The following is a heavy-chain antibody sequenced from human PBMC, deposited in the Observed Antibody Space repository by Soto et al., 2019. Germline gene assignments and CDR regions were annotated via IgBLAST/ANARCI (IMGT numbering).Heavy chain of an antibody. V-gene: IGHV3-21*01. D-gene: IGHD1-1*01. J-gene: IGHJ5*02. CDR1: GFTFSNYK. CDR2: ISGSSTYI. CDR3: AREELPPGTSFNSWFDP. Sequence: SGGSLRLSCVGSGFTFSNYKMNWVRQAPGQGLEWVSSISGSSTYIYYADSVRGRFTISRDNAKNSVHLQMNSLRVEDTAVYFCAREELPPGTSFNSWFDPWGQGTLVTVS.